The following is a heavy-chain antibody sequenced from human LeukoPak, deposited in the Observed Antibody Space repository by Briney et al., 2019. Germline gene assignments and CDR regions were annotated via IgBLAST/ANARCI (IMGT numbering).Heavy chain of an antibody. CDR2: IDTNTGNP. CDR3: TRGRDTTGYFVY. Sequence: VASVTVSCKASGYTFTNYTINWVRLAPGQGLEWMGWIDTNTGNPTYAQGFAGRFVFSLDTSVTTTYLQISSLKAEDTAVYFCTRGRDTTGYFVYRGQGTLVTVSS. CDR1: GYTFTNYT. D-gene: IGHD3-22*01. V-gene: IGHV7-4-1*02. J-gene: IGHJ4*02.